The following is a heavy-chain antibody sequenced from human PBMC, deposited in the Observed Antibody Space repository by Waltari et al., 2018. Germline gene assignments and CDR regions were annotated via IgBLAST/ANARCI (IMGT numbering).Heavy chain of an antibody. CDR2: IKQDGSEK. D-gene: IGHD1-26*01. V-gene: IGHV3-7*01. CDR3: ARAGSGSYGYNWFDP. Sequence: EVQLVESGGGLVQPGGSLRLSCAASGFTFSSYWMSWVRQAPGKGLEWVANIKQDGSEKYYVDSVKGRFTNSRDNAKNSLYLQMNSLRAEDTAVYYCARAGSGSYGYNWFDPWGQGTLVTVSS. CDR1: GFTFSSYW. J-gene: IGHJ5*02.